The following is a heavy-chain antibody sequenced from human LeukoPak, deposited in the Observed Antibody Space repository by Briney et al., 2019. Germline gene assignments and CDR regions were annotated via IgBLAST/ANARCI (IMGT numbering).Heavy chain of an antibody. CDR2: IYPSDSDT. CDR3: ARHEIHRGVLL. J-gene: IGHJ4*02. V-gene: IGHV5-51*01. CDR1: GYSFTSNW. Sequence: GESLKISCKGSGYSFTSNWIGWVRQMPGKGLEWMGVIYPSDSDTRYSPSFQGQVTISADKSISTAYLQWSSLKASDTAMYYCARHEIHRGVLLWGQGTLVTVSS. D-gene: IGHD3-10*01.